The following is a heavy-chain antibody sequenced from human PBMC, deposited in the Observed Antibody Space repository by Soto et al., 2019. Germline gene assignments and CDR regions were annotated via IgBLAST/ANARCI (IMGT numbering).Heavy chain of an antibody. Sequence: QVQLVQSGAEVKKPGSSVKVSCKASGGTFSSYAISWVRQAPGQGLEWMGGIIPIFGTANYAQKFQGRVTLTADESTSTAYMELSSLRSEDTAVYYCARERAYCSGGSCYPGYFDLWGRGTLVTVSS. CDR3: ARERAYCSGGSCYPGYFDL. V-gene: IGHV1-69*12. J-gene: IGHJ2*01. CDR2: IIPIFGTA. D-gene: IGHD2-15*01. CDR1: GGTFSSYA.